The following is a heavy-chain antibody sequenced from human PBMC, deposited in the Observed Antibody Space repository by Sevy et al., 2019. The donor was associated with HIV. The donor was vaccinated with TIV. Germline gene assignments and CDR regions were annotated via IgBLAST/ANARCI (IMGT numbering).Heavy chain of an antibody. D-gene: IGHD1-26*01. V-gene: IGHV3-23*01. Sequence: GGSLRLSCAASGFTFSNYAMNWVRQAPGKGLEWVSGIGDSGGRTYYADSVKGRFTISRDNSKNTLYLQMNSLRAEDTAVYYCAKVRSNGWEDFHFWGQGTLVTVSS. CDR1: GFTFSNYA. CDR2: IGDSGGRT. CDR3: AKVRSNGWEDFHF. J-gene: IGHJ4*02.